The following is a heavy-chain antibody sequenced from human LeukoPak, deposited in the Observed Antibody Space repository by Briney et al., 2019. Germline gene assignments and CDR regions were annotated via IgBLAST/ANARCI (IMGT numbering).Heavy chain of an antibody. CDR2: ISYDGSNK. CDR3: ARARYSSGWYPVYYYYYGMDV. J-gene: IGHJ6*02. V-gene: IGHV3-30-3*01. Sequence: PGGSLRLSCAASGFTFSDSAMHWVRQPPGKGLEWVAVISYDGSNKYYADSVKGRFTISRANSNNTLYLQMNSLRAEDTAVYYCARARYSSGWYPVYYYYYGMDVWGQGTTVTVSS. CDR1: GFTFSDSA. D-gene: IGHD6-19*01.